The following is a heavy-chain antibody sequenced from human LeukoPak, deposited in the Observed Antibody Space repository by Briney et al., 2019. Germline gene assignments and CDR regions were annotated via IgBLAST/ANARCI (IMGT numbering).Heavy chain of an antibody. CDR2: ISAYNGNT. Sequence: ASVKVSCKASGYTFTSYGISWVRQAPGQGLEWMGWISAYNGNTNYAQKLQGRVTMTTDTSTSTAYMELRSLRSDDTAVYYCAVDTSSQDAFDIWGQGTMVTVSS. D-gene: IGHD2-15*01. J-gene: IGHJ3*02. V-gene: IGHV1-18*01. CDR3: AVDTSSQDAFDI. CDR1: GYTFTSYG.